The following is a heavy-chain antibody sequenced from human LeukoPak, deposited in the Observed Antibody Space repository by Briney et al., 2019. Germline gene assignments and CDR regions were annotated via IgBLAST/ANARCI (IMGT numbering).Heavy chain of an antibody. Sequence: PGGSLRLSCAASGFSFSRYWMSWIRQAPGKGLEWVSTIKGIGPTTYYADSLKGRFTISRDNAKNSLFLQMSSLRADDTAIYYCARAGELRYMDVWGKGTAVTVSS. J-gene: IGHJ6*03. CDR2: IKGIGPTT. CDR1: GFSFSRYW. CDR3: ARAGELRYMDV. D-gene: IGHD3-16*01. V-gene: IGHV3-11*04.